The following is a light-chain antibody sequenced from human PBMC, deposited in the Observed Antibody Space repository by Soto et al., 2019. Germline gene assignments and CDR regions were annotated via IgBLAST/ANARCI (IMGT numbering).Light chain of an antibody. CDR2: AAS. J-gene: IGKJ1*01. V-gene: IGKV1-39*01. CDR3: PHSSGSGTT. Sequence: FASVEHRVIITCRASQSIINRLNWYQQKPGQDPKLLIFAASSLQSGVPSRFSGSRSGPDFTLTICRLQPEDFAPYYCPHSSGSGTTFGEGTKVDTK. CDR1: QSIINR.